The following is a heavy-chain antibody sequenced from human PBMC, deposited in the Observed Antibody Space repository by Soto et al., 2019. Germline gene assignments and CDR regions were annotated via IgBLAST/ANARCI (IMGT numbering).Heavy chain of an antibody. J-gene: IGHJ6*02. V-gene: IGHV1-69*13. D-gene: IGHD3-9*01. CDR1: GGTFSSYA. CDR2: IITIFGTA. CDR3: AIKLYDILTGPYYYGMDV. Sequence: ASVKVSCKASGGTFSSYAISWVRQAPGQGLEWMGGIITIFGTANYAQKFQGRVTITADESTSTAYMELSSLRSEDTAVYYCAIKLYDILTGPYYYGMDVWGQGTTVTVSS.